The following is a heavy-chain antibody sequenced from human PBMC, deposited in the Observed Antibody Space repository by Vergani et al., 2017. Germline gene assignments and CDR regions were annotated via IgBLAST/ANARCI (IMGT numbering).Heavy chain of an antibody. D-gene: IGHD2-2*01. V-gene: IGHV3-30*02. Sequence: QVQLVESGGGVVQPGRSLRLSCAASGCSFSSFGFHWVRQAPGKGLEWVAFIHYDGSHEYYIDSVKGRFTISRDNSKNTLILQMNGLRAEDTAVYYCAKDTPPIVVVPAAPHDAFDIWGQGTMVTVSS. CDR3: AKDTPPIVVVPAAPHDAFDI. CDR1: GCSFSSFG. J-gene: IGHJ3*02. CDR2: IHYDGSHE.